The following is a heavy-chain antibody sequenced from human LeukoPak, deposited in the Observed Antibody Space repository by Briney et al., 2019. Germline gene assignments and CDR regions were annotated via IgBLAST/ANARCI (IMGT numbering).Heavy chain of an antibody. CDR3: ARGDDAFGI. V-gene: IGHV4-59*01. J-gene: IGHJ3*02. Sequence: SETLSLTCTVSGGSISSYYWSWIRQPPGKGLEWIGYIYYSGSTNYNPSLKSRVTISVDTSKNQFSLKLSSVTAADTAVYYCARGDDAFGIWGQGTMVTVSS. CDR2: IYYSGST. CDR1: GGSISSYY.